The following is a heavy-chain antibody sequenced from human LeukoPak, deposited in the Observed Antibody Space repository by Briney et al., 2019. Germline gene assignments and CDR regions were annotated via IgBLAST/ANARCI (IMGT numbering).Heavy chain of an antibody. V-gene: IGHV3-23*01. CDR1: GFTFSSYA. Sequence: GGSLRLSCAASGFTFSSYAMSWVRQAPGKGLEWVSGISGSGTSTYYADSVKGRFTISRDNSKNTMSLQMNSLRAEDTALYYCARGKGIAVSSFDSWGQGTLVTVSS. D-gene: IGHD6-19*01. CDR2: ISGSGTST. J-gene: IGHJ4*02. CDR3: ARGKGIAVSSFDS.